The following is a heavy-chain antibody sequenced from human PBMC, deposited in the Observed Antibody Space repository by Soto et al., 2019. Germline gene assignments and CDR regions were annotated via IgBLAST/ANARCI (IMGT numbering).Heavy chain of an antibody. D-gene: IGHD3-10*01. J-gene: IGHJ4*02. V-gene: IGHV1-69*08. Sequence: QVQLVQSGAEVKKPGSSVKVSCKASGGTFSSYTISWVRQAPGQGLEWMGRIIPILGIANYAQKFQGRVTLTGDKPTSTAYMELSSLRSEDTAVYYCARDISQPYYYGSGSYYHVTSQSNYWGQGTLVTVSS. CDR2: IIPILGIA. CDR1: GGTFSSYT. CDR3: ARDISQPYYYGSGSYYHVTSQSNY.